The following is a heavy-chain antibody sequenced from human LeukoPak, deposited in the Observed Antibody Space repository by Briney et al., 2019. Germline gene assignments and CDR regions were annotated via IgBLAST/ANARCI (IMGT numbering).Heavy chain of an antibody. V-gene: IGHV4-39*01. CDR3: AKSGGYGLIDY. J-gene: IGHJ4*02. CDR1: GASVSGSPYY. D-gene: IGHD1-26*01. CDR2: IYSSGST. Sequence: PSETLSLTCTVSGASVSGSPYYWGWIRQPPGKGLEWIGSIYSSGSTYYNASLQSRVTIAIETSKNQISLRLNSVTAADTAIYYCAKSGGYGLIDYWGQGTLVTVSS.